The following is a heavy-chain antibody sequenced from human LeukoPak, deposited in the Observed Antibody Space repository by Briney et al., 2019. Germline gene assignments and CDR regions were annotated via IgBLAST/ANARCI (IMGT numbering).Heavy chain of an antibody. V-gene: IGHV3-74*01. CDR1: GNYW. CDR2: VNSDGSWT. Sequence: GGSLRLSCAASGNYWMHWVRQAPGKGLVWVSHVNSDGSWTSYADSVKGRFTISKDNAKNTVYLQMNNLRVEDTAVYYCVSFYETYWGRGTLVTVSS. D-gene: IGHD2-2*01. CDR3: VSFYETY. J-gene: IGHJ4*02.